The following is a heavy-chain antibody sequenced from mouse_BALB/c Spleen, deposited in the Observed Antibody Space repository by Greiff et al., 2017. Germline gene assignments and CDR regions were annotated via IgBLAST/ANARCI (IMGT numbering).Heavy chain of an antibody. Sequence: VQLKESGGGLVQPGGSRKLSCAASGFTFSSFGMHWVRQAPEKGLEWVAYISSGSSTIYYADTVKGRFTISRDNPKNTLFLQMTSLRSEDTAMYYCARYYDSYYAMDYWGQGTSVTVSS. CDR2: ISSGSSTI. CDR1: GFTFSSFG. V-gene: IGHV5-17*02. CDR3: ARYYDSYYAMDY. D-gene: IGHD2-4*01. J-gene: IGHJ4*01.